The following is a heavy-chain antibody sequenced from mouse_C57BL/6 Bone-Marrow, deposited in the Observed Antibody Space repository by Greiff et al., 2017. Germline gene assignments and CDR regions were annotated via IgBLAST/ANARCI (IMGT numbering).Heavy chain of an antibody. J-gene: IGHJ1*03. CDR3: TVVATNWYFDV. CDR1: GFTFSSYG. D-gene: IGHD1-1*01. Sequence: EVKLVESGGDLVKPGGSLKLSCAASGFTFSSYGMSWVRQTPDKRLEWVATISSGGSYTYYPDSVKGRFTISRDTAKNTPYLQMSSLTSEDTAMYYCTVVATNWYFDVWGTGTTVTVSS. V-gene: IGHV5-6*01. CDR2: ISSGGSYT.